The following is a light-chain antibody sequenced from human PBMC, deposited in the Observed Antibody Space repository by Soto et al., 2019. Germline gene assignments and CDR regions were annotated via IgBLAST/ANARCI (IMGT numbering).Light chain of an antibody. V-gene: IGLV2-23*02. J-gene: IGLJ2*01. Sequence: QSALTQPASVSGSPGQSITISCSGTSSDVGSYNLVSWYQQHPGKAPKLMIFEASERPSGVSTRFSGSKSGNTASLTISGLQAEDEADYYCCSYAGSPTFVIFGGGTKLTVL. CDR2: EAS. CDR3: CSYAGSPTFVI. CDR1: SSDVGSYNL.